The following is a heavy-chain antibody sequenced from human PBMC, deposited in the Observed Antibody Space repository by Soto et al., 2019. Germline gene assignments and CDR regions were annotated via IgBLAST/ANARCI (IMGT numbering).Heavy chain of an antibody. Sequence: GGSLRLSCAASGFTFSSYAMSWVRQAPGKGLEWVSAISGSGGSTYYADSVKGRFTISRDNSKNTLYLQMNSLRAEDTAVYYCAKSTPLEWLTIYYFDYWGQGTLVTVSS. CDR2: ISGSGGST. CDR3: AKSTPLEWLTIYYFDY. D-gene: IGHD3-3*01. V-gene: IGHV3-23*01. J-gene: IGHJ4*02. CDR1: GFTFSSYA.